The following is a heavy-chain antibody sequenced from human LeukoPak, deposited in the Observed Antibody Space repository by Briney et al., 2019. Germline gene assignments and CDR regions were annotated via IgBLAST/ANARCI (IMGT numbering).Heavy chain of an antibody. D-gene: IGHD2-15*01. CDR2: ISGSGGST. Sequence: GGSLRLSCIGTGFTFSSDAMGWVRQAPGKGLEWVSGISGSGGSTYYADSVKRRFTISRDNSKNTLYLQMNGLRVEDTDVYYCAKDRGRTWVQVANWGQGSLVTVSS. J-gene: IGHJ4*02. CDR1: GFTFSSDA. CDR3: AKDRGRTWVQVAN. V-gene: IGHV3-23*01.